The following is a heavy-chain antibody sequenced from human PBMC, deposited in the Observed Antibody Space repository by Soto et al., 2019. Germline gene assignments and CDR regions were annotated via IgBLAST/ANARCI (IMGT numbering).Heavy chain of an antibody. V-gene: IGHV1-69*01. D-gene: IGHD5-12*01. J-gene: IGHJ6*02. Sequence: QVQLVQSGAEVKKPGSSVKVSCKASGGTFSSYAISWVRQAPGQGLEWMGGIIPIFGTANYAQKFQGRVTITADESTSTAYMELISLSSEDRAVSYCASLEGGFLPYYYYYGMDVWGQGPTVTVSS. CDR3: ASLEGGFLPYYYYYGMDV. CDR2: IIPIFGTA. CDR1: GGTFSSYA.